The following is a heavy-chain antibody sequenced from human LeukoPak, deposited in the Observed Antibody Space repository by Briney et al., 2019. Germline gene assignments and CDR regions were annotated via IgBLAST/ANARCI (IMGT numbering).Heavy chain of an antibody. CDR3: ATGYSSTWYYFDY. D-gene: IGHD6-13*01. Sequence: GGSLRLSCAASGFTVSSNYMSWVRQAPGKGLEWVSVIYRGGSTYYADSVKGRFTISRDNSKNTLYLQMNSLRAEDTAVYYCATGYSSTWYYFDYWGQGTLVTVSS. V-gene: IGHV3-53*01. CDR1: GFTVSSNY. CDR2: IYRGGST. J-gene: IGHJ4*02.